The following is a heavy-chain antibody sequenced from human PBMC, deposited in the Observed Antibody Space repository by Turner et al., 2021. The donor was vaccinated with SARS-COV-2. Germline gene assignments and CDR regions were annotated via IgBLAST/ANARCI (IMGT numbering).Heavy chain of an antibody. CDR2: ISYDGSNK. CDR3: AKGESQYFDY. Sequence: QVQLVESGGGVVQPGRSLRISCAASGFTFSSYGMHWVRQAPGKGLEWVAVISYDGSNKYYADSVKGRFTISRDNSKNTLYLQMNSLRAEDTAVYYCAKGESQYFDYWGQGTLVTVSS. V-gene: IGHV3-30*18. J-gene: IGHJ4*02. CDR1: GFTFSSYG.